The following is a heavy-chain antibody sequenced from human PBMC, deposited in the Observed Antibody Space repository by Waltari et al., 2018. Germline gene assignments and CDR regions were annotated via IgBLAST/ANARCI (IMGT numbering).Heavy chain of an antibody. CDR1: GGSISSYY. CDR3: ARALKGYGSGSPYYYYYYMDV. D-gene: IGHD3-10*01. J-gene: IGHJ6*03. Sequence: QVQLQESGPGLVKPSETLSLTCTVSGGSISSYYWSWIRQPAGKGLEWIGRIYTSGSTNYNPSLRSRVTMSVATSKNQFSLKLSSVTAADTAVYYCARALKGYGSGSPYYYYYYMDVWGKGTTVTVSS. CDR2: IYTSGST. V-gene: IGHV4-4*07.